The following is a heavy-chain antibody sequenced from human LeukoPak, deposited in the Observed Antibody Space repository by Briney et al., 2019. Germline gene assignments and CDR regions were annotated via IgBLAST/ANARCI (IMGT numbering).Heavy chain of an antibody. Sequence: GGSLRLSCAASGFTFSSYSMNWVRQAPGKGLEWVSSISSSSSYIYYADSVKGRFTISRDNAKNSLYLQMNSLRAEDTAVYYCARDLGYGDSPYAFDIWGQGTMVTVSS. V-gene: IGHV3-21*01. CDR2: ISSSSSYI. CDR3: ARDLGYGDSPYAFDI. CDR1: GFTFSSYS. J-gene: IGHJ3*02. D-gene: IGHD4-17*01.